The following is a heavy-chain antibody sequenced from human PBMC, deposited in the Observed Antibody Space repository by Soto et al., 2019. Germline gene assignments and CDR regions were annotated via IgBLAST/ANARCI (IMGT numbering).Heavy chain of an antibody. J-gene: IGHJ4*02. CDR2: IYYGGST. D-gene: IGHD2-2*02. Sequence: SETLSLTCTVSGDSINSGNNYWNWIRQPPGKGLEWIGYIYYGGSTSYNPSLKSRLTISRDTSKNQFSLKLTSVTAADTAVYYCARNTHLDYWGQGTLVTVSA. CDR3: ARNTHLDY. CDR1: GDSINSGNNY. V-gene: IGHV4-30-4*01.